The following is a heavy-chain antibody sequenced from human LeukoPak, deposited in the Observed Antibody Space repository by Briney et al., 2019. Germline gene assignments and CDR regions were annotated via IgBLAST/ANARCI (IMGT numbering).Heavy chain of an antibody. V-gene: IGHV1-2*02. D-gene: IGHD4-17*01. J-gene: IGHJ4*02. CDR1: GYTFTGYY. CDR3: ARVVGFGDYPFDY. Sequence: EASVKVSCKASGYTFTGYYMHWVRQAPGQGLEWMGWIYPNSGGTNYAQKFQGRVTMTRDTSISTAYMELRRLKSDDTAMYYCARVVGFGDYPFDYWGQGTLVTVSS. CDR2: IYPNSGGT.